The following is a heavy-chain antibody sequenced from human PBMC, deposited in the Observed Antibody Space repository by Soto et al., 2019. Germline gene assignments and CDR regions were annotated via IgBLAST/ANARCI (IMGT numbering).Heavy chain of an antibody. J-gene: IGHJ6*02. V-gene: IGHV1-18*04. CDR3: ARDLRETAARYYYYYGMDV. D-gene: IGHD6-6*01. CDR2: ISAYNGNT. Sequence: ASVKVSCKASGYTFTSYGISWVRQAPGQGLEWMGWISAYNGNTNYAQKLQGRVTMTTDTSTSTAYMELRSLRSDDTAVYYCARDLRETAARYYYYYGMDVWGQGTTVTVSS. CDR1: GYTFTSYG.